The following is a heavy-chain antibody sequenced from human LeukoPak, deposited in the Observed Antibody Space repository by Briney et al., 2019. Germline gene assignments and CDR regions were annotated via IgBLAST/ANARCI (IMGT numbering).Heavy chain of an antibody. V-gene: IGHV1-69*06. J-gene: IGHJ5*02. CDR1: GGTLSNFA. CDR2: IIPISGTT. Sequence: SVKASCKASGGTLSNFAISWVRQAPGQGLEWMGGIIPISGTTKNAQKFQDRVTITADKSTSTPYMELGSLRSEDTAVYYCARAAAGTLWYWFDPWGQGTLVTVSS. D-gene: IGHD6-13*01. CDR3: ARAAAGTLWYWFDP.